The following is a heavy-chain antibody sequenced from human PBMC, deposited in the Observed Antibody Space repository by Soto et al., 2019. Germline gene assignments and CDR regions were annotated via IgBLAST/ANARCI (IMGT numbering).Heavy chain of an antibody. CDR3: ARGGWRHIDY. CDR2: IYYSGST. CDR1: GFSINSNYF. V-gene: IGHV4-59*08. J-gene: IGHJ4*02. D-gene: IGHD3-3*01. Sequence: SGTLSLTCSFSGFSINSNYFWAWLRQPPGKGLEWIGYIYYSGSTNYNPSLKSRVTISVDTSKNQFSLKLSSVTAADTAVYYCARGGWRHIDYWGQGTLVTVSS.